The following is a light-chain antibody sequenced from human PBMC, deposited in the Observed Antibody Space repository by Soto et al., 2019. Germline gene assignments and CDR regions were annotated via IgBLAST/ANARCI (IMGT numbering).Light chain of an antibody. CDR3: QQLAIYPRT. V-gene: IGKV1-9*01. Sequence: DIQLTQSPSFLSASVGDRVTITCRARQDINSYLAWYQQKPGKAPNLLIYAASTVQSAVPSRFSGGGSGTEFTLTISSLQPEDCATYYCQQLAIYPRTFGQGTRV. CDR1: QDINSY. J-gene: IGKJ1*01. CDR2: AAS.